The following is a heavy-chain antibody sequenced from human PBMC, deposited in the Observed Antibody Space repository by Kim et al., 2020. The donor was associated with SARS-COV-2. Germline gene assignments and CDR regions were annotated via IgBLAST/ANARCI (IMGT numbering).Heavy chain of an antibody. J-gene: IGHJ2*01. D-gene: IGHD4-17*01. V-gene: IGHV4-31*03. CDR2: IHYTGST. Sequence: SETLSLTCSVSGASVSSGGYYWNWIRQHPGKGLEWIGYIHYTGSTSYNPSLKSRITISKDTSKNDFSLNMNSVTAADTAVYYCARDLGYGNWYFDLWGRGTLVTVSS. CDR3: ARDLGYGNWYFDL. CDR1: GASVSSGGYY.